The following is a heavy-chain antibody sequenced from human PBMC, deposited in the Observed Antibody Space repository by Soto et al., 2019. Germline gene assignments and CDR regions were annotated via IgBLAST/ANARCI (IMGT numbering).Heavy chain of an antibody. CDR3: AHKAYDILTGYSRNWFDP. Sequence: SGPTLVNPTQTLTLTCTFSGFSLSTSGVGVGWIRQPPGKALEWLALIYWDDDKRYSPSLKSRLTITKDTSKNQVVLTMTNMDPVDTATYYCAHKAYDILTGYSRNWFDPWGQGTLVTVSS. V-gene: IGHV2-5*02. CDR1: GFSLSTSGVG. J-gene: IGHJ5*02. CDR2: IYWDDDK. D-gene: IGHD3-9*01.